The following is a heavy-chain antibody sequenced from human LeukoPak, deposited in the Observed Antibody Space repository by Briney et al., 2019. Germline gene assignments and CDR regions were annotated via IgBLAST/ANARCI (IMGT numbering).Heavy chain of an antibody. J-gene: IGHJ3*02. CDR1: GFTFSSHW. V-gene: IGHV3-30*03. CDR3: ARDGHDSSGYYDAGDAFDI. D-gene: IGHD3-22*01. Sequence: QPGGSLRLSCAASGFTFSSHWMSWVRQAPGKGLEWVAVISYDGSNKYYADSVKGRFTISRDNSKNTLYLQMNSLRAEDTAVYYCARDGHDSSGYYDAGDAFDIWGQGTMVTVSS. CDR2: ISYDGSNK.